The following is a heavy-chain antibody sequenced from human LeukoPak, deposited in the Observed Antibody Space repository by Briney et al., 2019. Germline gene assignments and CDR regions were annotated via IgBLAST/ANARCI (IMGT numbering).Heavy chain of an antibody. D-gene: IGHD6-13*01. CDR2: ISSSSSTI. V-gene: IGHV3-48*01. CDR3: AKDPQYSTSWSDY. CDR1: GFTFSSYS. Sequence: GGSLRLSCAASGFTFSSYSMNWVRQAPGKGLEWVSYISSSSSTIYYADSVKGRFTISRDNSKNTLYLQMSSLRVEDAAVYYCAKDPQYSTSWSDYWGQGTLVTVSS. J-gene: IGHJ4*02.